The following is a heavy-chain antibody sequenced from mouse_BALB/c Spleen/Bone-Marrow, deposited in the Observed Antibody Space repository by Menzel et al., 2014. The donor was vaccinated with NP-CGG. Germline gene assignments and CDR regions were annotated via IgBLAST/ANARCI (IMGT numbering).Heavy chain of an antibody. J-gene: IGHJ2*01. CDR1: GYSFISYW. Sequence: VKLMESGAELVRPGASVKLSCKASGYSFISYWMNWVKQRPGQGLEWIGMIHPPDSETRLNQKFKDKATLTVDKSSSTVYIQLSSPTSEDSAVYYCARQDVTTTSDYWGHGTTLTVSS. D-gene: IGHD2-12*01. V-gene: IGHV1-61*01. CDR2: IHPPDSET. CDR3: ARQDVTTTSDY.